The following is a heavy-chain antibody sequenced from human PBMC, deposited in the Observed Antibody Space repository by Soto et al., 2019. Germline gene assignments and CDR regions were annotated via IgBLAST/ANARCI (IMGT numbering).Heavy chain of an antibody. D-gene: IGHD3-9*01. V-gene: IGHV5-51*01. J-gene: IGHJ4*02. CDR3: ARHAGYYDILTGPYYFDY. CDR2: IYPGDSDT. CDR1: GYSFTSYW. Sequence: XDSLKVYWKCSGYSFTSYWIGLVLQMPGKGLEWMGIIYPGDSDTRYSPSFQGQVTISADKSISTAYLQWSSLKASDTAMYYCARHAGYYDILTGPYYFDYWGQGTLVTV.